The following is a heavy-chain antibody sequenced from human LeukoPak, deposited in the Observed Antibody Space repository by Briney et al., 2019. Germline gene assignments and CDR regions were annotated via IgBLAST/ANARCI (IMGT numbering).Heavy chain of an antibody. J-gene: IGHJ4*02. CDR3: ARDAKYYDYVWGSYRFDY. Sequence: ASVKVSCRVSGYTFTEYAVTWVRQAPGQGLEWMGWINGYNAIAKYVQKFQGRVTMTTDTSTSTAYMELRSLRSDDTAVYYCARDAKYYDYVWGSYRFDYWGQGTLVTVSS. V-gene: IGHV1-18*01. CDR2: INGYNAIA. CDR1: GYTFTEYA. D-gene: IGHD3-16*02.